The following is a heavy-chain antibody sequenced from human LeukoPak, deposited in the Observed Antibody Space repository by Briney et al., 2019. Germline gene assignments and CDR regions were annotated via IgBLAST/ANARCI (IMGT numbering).Heavy chain of an antibody. CDR1: GXSISSYY. CDR3: AREVATGGVDY. D-gene: IGHD3-16*01. V-gene: IGHV4-59*01. Sequence: SETLSLTCSVSGXSISSYYWSWIRQPPGKGLEWIGYIYYSGSTNYNPSLKSRVTISVGTSKNQFSLKLSSVTAADTAVYYCAREVATGGVDYWGQGTLVTVSS. CDR2: IYYSGST. J-gene: IGHJ4*02.